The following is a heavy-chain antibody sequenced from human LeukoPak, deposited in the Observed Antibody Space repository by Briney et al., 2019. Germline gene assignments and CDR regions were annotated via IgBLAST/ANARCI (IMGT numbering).Heavy chain of an antibody. J-gene: IGHJ4*02. CDR2: IKHDGSEK. D-gene: IGHD3-22*01. V-gene: IGHV3-7*01. CDR3: AREDRITMIVVVINGFDY. Sequence: GGSLRLSCAASGFTFSSYWMSWVRQAPGKGLEWVANIKHDGSEKYYVDSVKGRFTISRDNAKNSLYLQMNSLRAEDTAVYYCAREDRITMIVVVINGFDYWGQGTLVTVSS. CDR1: GFTFSSYW.